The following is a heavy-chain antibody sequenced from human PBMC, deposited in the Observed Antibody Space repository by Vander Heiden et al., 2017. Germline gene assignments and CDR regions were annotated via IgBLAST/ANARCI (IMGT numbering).Heavy chain of an antibody. CDR2: IRSKANSYAT. CDR3: LSSGWYNAFDI. D-gene: IGHD6-19*01. J-gene: IGHJ3*02. V-gene: IGHV3-73*02. Sequence: EVQLVQSWGGLVVPGGSLKISCSASWFTFSGTAMHWVRQASGKGMEWVGRIRSKANSYATAYAASVKGRFTISRDDSKNTAYLQMNSLKTEDTAVYYCLSSGWYNAFDIWGQGTMVTVSS. CDR1: WFTFSGTA.